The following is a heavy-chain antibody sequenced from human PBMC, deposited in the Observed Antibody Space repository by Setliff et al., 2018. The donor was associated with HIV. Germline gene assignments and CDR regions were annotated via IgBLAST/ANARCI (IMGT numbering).Heavy chain of an antibody. Sequence: GSLRLSCAASGFNFAAYAMSWVRQAPGKGLEWVSGMNWNGDALGYADAVKGRFTISRDNAKNSLYLQMDSLRAADTAFYYCARVQYHYDGTVYYLQCPDYWGQGTLVTVSS. J-gene: IGHJ4*02. V-gene: IGHV3-20*04. D-gene: IGHD3-22*01. CDR2: MNWNGDAL. CDR1: GFNFAAYA. CDR3: ARVQYHYDGTVYYLQCPDY.